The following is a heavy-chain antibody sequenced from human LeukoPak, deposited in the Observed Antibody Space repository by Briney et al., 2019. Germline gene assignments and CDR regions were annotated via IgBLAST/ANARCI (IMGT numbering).Heavy chain of an antibody. Sequence: SVRVSCKASGYTFSSYAISWVRQAPGQGLEWMGGIIPIFDTGNYAQKFQGRLTITADESTSTAYMELSSLRSEDTAVYYCARTYYYDSSGYYLDYWSQGTLVTVSS. CDR3: ARTYYYDSSGYYLDY. V-gene: IGHV1-69*13. D-gene: IGHD3-22*01. J-gene: IGHJ4*02. CDR2: IIPIFDTG. CDR1: GYTFSSYA.